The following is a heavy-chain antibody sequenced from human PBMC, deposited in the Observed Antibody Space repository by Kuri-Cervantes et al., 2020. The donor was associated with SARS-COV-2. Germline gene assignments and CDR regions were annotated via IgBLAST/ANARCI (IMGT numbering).Heavy chain of an antibody. V-gene: IGHV3-33*08. J-gene: IGHJ4*02. CDR1: GFTFSSYE. CDR2: IWYDGSNK. CDR3: VRDGDHWNFDY. Sequence: GGSLRLSCAASGFTFSSYEMNWVRQAPGKGLEWVAVIWYDGSNKYYADSVKGRFTLSRDNAKNMLFLQMNSLRAEDTAVYYCVRDGDHWNFDYWGQGTLVTVSS. D-gene: IGHD1-1*01.